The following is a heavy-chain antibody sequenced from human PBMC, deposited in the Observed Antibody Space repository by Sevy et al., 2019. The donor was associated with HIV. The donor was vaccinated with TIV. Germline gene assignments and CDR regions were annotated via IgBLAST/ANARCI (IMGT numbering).Heavy chain of an antibody. CDR1: GFTFSSYS. D-gene: IGHD2-2*01. Sequence: GGSLRLSCAASGFTFSSYSMNWVRQAPGKGLEWVSSISSSSSYIYYADSVKGRFTISRDNAKNSLYLQMNSLRAEDTAVYYCARHLRGKYQLLYYFDYWGQVTLVTVSS. V-gene: IGHV3-21*01. J-gene: IGHJ4*02. CDR3: ARHLRGKYQLLYYFDY. CDR2: ISSSSSYI.